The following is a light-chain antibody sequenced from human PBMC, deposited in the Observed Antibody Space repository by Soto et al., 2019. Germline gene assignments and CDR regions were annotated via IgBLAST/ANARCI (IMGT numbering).Light chain of an antibody. CDR3: QQRSNWPGT. J-gene: IGKJ1*01. V-gene: IGKV3-11*01. Sequence: EIVLTQSPAILSVSPGERATLSCRASQSISRSLAWYQQKPGQAPRLLISDASTRATGIPARFSGSGSGTEFTLTISSLEPEDFAVYYCQQRSNWPGTFGQGTKVDIK. CDR2: DAS. CDR1: QSISRS.